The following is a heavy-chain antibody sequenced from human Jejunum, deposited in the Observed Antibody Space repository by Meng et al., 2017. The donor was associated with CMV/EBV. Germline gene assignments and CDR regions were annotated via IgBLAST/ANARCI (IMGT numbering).Heavy chain of an antibody. CDR2: IIQPSHNA. V-gene: IGHV3-23*01. D-gene: IGHD4-17*01. J-gene: IGHJ4*02. CDR1: GSTFRSYS. Sequence: ASGSTFRSYSLACVRQALGKGLEWVAGIIQPSHNAYYADSVKGRFTISRDDSKSTLYLQMNSLRVEDTAVYYCAKDLKPDGAWDFDSWGQGTLVTVSS. CDR3: AKDLKPDGAWDFDS.